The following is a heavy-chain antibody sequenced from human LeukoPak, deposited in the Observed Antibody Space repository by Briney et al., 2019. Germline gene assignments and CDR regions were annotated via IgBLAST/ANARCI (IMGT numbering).Heavy chain of an antibody. CDR1: GFTFRSYG. CDR2: IWYDGSHI. CDR3: ANRGF. V-gene: IGHV3-33*06. J-gene: IGHJ4*02. Sequence: PGGSLRLSCAASGFTFRSYGMHWVRQAPGKGLEWVAVIWYDGSHIYYADSVKGRFTISRDISKNTLYLQMNNLRAEDTAVYYCANRGFWGQGTLVTVSS.